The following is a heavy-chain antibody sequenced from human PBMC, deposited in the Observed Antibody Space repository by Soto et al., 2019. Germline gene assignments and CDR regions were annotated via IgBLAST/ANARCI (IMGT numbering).Heavy chain of an antibody. CDR1: GGTFSSYA. Sequence: QVQLVQSGAEVKKPGSSVKVSCKASGGTFSSYAISWVRQAPGQGLEWMGGIIPIFGTANYAQKFQGRVTITADESTSTAYRELSSLRSEDTAVYYCAREADYGGNSGMDVWGQGTTVTVSS. CDR3: AREADYGGNSGMDV. D-gene: IGHD4-17*01. V-gene: IGHV1-69*12. CDR2: IIPIFGTA. J-gene: IGHJ6*02.